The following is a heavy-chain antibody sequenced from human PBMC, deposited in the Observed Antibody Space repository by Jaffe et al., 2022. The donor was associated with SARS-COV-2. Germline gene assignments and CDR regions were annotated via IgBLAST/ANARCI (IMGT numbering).Heavy chain of an antibody. Sequence: QVQLVQSGAEVEKPGASVKVSCKASGYMFTYYYVHWVRQAPGQGPEWMGWINPNSGDTYFAQKFQDRVAMTRVTSFSTTYMELSSLRSDDTAVYYCARGFKTSGWDVWGQGTTVTVSS. D-gene: IGHD2-2*01. CDR2: INPNSGDT. V-gene: IGHV1-2*02. CDR1: GYMFTYYY. J-gene: IGHJ6*02. CDR3: ARGFKTSGWDV.